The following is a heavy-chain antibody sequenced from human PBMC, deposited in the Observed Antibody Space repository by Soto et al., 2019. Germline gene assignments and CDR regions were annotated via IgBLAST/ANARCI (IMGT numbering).Heavy chain of an antibody. V-gene: IGHV3-66*01. J-gene: IGHJ6*02. CDR3: ARDMWEAGYYYGMDV. CDR2: LYSGGST. CDR1: GFTFNSNY. D-gene: IGHD1-26*01. Sequence: HPGGSLRLSCAASGFTFNSNYMNWVRHTPGKGLEWVSILYSGGSTYYADSVKGRFTISRDNSKNTLYLQMNSLRVEDSAVYYCARDMWEAGYYYGMDVWGQGTTVTVS.